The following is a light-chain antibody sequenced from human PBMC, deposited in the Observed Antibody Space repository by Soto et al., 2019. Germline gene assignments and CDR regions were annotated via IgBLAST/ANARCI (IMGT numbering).Light chain of an antibody. CDR2: GAS. Sequence: EIVMTQSPATLSVSPGEGATLSCRASQSVSNKLAWYQQKPGQAPRLLIYGASTRATGIPARFSASGSGTEFTLTISALQSEDFAVYYCQQYSNWPPITFGQGTRLEIK. CDR3: QQYSNWPPIT. CDR1: QSVSNK. J-gene: IGKJ5*01. V-gene: IGKV3-15*01.